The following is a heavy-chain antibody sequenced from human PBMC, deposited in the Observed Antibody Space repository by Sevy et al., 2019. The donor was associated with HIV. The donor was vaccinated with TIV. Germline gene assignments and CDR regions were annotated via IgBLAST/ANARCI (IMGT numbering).Heavy chain of an antibody. CDR1: GFIFSTYS. Sequence: GGSLLSCAASGFIFSTYSMHWVRQAPGKGLEWVAAISYDGNNKYYADSVKGRFTISRDNPKNTLFLQVNSLRPEDTAVYYCARAYSSWFGTVHYWGQGTLVTVSS. J-gene: IGHJ4*02. CDR3: ARAYSSWFGTVHY. D-gene: IGHD6-13*01. CDR2: ISYDGNNK. V-gene: IGHV3-30-3*01.